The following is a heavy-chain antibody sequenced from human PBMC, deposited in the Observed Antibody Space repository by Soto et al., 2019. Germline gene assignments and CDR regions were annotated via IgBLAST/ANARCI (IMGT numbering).Heavy chain of an antibody. CDR1: GFTVSSNY. J-gene: IGHJ4*02. D-gene: IGHD6-13*01. V-gene: IGHV3-53*04. CDR3: ARDSPRGAAAFDY. Sequence: GGSLRLSCAASGFTVSSNYMSWVRQAPGKGLEWVSVIYSGGSTYYADSVKGRFTISRHNPKNTLYLQMNSLRAEDTAVYYCARDSPRGAAAFDYWGQGTLVTVSS. CDR2: IYSGGST.